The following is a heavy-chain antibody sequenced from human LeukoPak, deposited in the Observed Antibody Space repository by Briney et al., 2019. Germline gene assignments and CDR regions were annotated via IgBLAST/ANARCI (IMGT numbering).Heavy chain of an antibody. D-gene: IGHD2-15*01. V-gene: IGHV3-30-3*01. CDR3: ARGHGGIVVVVRDAFDI. CDR1: AFTFGTFA. J-gene: IGHJ3*02. CDR2: MSYDGSNK. Sequence: PGGSLRVTSAGCAFTFGTFAMHWARQAPGMGLEWGAVMSYDGSNKYYADSVKGRFTISSDNSKNTLYLQMNSLRSEDTAVYYCARGHGGIVVVVRDAFDIWGQGTMVIVS.